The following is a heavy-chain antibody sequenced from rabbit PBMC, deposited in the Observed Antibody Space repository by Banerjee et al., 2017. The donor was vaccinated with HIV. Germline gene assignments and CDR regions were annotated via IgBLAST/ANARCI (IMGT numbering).Heavy chain of an antibody. CDR2: INIVTGKS. D-gene: IGHD6-1*01. V-gene: IGHV1S45*01. CDR3: VREAGYGGYGDGNL. J-gene: IGHJ4*01. CDR1: GVSLSDKDV. Sequence: EQLVESGGGLVKPEGSLTLTCKASGVSLSDKDVMCWVRQAPGKGLEWIACINIVTGKSVYASWAKGRFIMSRTSSTTVTLQMTSLTAADTATYFCVREAGYGGYGDGNLWGQGTLVTVS.